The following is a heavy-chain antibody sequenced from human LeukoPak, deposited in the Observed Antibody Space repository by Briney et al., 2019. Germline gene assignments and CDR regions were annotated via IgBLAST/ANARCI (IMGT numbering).Heavy chain of an antibody. CDR3: ARGGEVGEHRCSTSCYAFDI. V-gene: IGHV4-34*01. J-gene: IGHJ3*02. CDR2: INHSGST. D-gene: IGHD2-2*01. Sequence: SETLSLTCAVYGGXFSGYYCSWIRQPPGKGLEWIGEINHSGSTNYNPSLKSRVTISVDPSKNQFSLKLSSLTAADTAVYYCARGGEVGEHRCSTSCYAFDIWGQGTMVTVSS. CDR1: GGXFSGYY.